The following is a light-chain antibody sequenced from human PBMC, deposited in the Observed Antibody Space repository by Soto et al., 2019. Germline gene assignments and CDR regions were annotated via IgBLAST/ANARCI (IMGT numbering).Light chain of an antibody. CDR2: AAS. V-gene: IGKV1-39*01. CDR1: QSISSY. Sequence: DIQMTQSPSSLSASVGDRVTITCRASQSISSYLNWYQQKPGKAPKLLIYAASSLQSGVPSRFSCSGSGTDFTLTISSLQPEDFATYYCQQSYSTCPYTFGQGTKLEIK. CDR3: QQSYSTCPYT. J-gene: IGKJ2*01.